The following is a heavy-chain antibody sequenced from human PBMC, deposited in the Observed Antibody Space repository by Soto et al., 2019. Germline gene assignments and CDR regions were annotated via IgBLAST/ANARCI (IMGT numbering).Heavy chain of an antibody. V-gene: IGHV3-7*01. J-gene: IGHJ4*02. CDR1: GFTFSSYW. D-gene: IGHD3-9*01. CDR2: IKQDGSEK. CDR3: ARGGAGDILTGYYIAY. Sequence: GGSLGLSCAASGFTFSSYWMSWVRQAPGKGLEWVANIKQDGSEKYYVDSVKGRFTISRDNAKNSLYLQMNSLRAEDTAVYYCARGGAGDILTGYYIAYWGQGTLVTVSS.